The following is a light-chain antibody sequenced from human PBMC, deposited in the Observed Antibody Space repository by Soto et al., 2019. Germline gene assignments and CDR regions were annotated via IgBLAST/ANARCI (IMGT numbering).Light chain of an antibody. CDR1: SGHSSYA. J-gene: IGLJ3*02. Sequence: QPVLTQSPSASASLGASVKLTCTLSSGHSSYAIAWHQQQPEKGPRYLMKLNSDGSHTKGDGIPDRFSGSSSGAERYLTISSIHSEDEADYYCQTWSAGIQVFGGGTKLTVL. V-gene: IGLV4-69*01. CDR2: LNSDGSH. CDR3: QTWSAGIQV.